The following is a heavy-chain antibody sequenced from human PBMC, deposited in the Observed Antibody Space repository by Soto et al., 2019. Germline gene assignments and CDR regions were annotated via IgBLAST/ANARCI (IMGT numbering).Heavy chain of an antibody. J-gene: IGHJ3*02. D-gene: IGHD6-6*01. CDR3: AKKTDSSSPWGALDI. Sequence: EVQLLESGGGLVQPGGSLRLSCAASGFTFSSYAMTWVRQAPAQGLEWVSGISGSGGGTYYADSVKGRFTISRDSSKNTLYLQMDSLRAKDTAVYYCAKKTDSSSPWGALDIWGQGTMVSVSS. CDR1: GFTFSSYA. V-gene: IGHV3-23*01. CDR2: ISGSGGGT.